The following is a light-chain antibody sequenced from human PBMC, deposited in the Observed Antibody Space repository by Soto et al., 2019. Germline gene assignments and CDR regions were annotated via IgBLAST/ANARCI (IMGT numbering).Light chain of an antibody. J-gene: IGLJ1*01. CDR3: CSYAGSYTFYV. V-gene: IGLV2-11*01. Sequence: QSALTQPRSVSGSPGQSVTISCTGTSSDVGGYNYVSWYQQHPGKAPKLMIYDVSKRPSGVPDRSSGSKSGNTASLTISGLQAEDEADYYCCSYAGSYTFYVFGTGTKVTDL. CDR1: SSDVGGYNY. CDR2: DVS.